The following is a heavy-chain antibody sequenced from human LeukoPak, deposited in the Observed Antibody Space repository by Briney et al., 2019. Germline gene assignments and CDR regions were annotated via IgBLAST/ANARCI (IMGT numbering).Heavy chain of an antibody. Sequence: GGSLRLSCAASGFTFSSYAMTWVRQAPGKGLEWVSGISGGNCATYYADCVKGRFTISTDNSKNTLYLQMNSLRVEDTAVYYCAKSYYYGSGSPSLDYWGQGTLVTVSS. CDR2: ISGGNCAT. CDR3: AKSYYYGSGSPSLDY. D-gene: IGHD3-10*01. CDR1: GFTFSSYA. J-gene: IGHJ4*02. V-gene: IGHV3-23*01.